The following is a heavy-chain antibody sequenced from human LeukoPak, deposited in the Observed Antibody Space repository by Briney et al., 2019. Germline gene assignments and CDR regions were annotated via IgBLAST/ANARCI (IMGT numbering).Heavy chain of an antibody. Sequence: SGPTLVNPTQTLTLTCTVSGFSLTSSGLGVGWIRQPPGQALEWLALIYWNDDKRYSPSLKNRLTITKDTSRNQVVLTVTNMDPMDTATYYCAHRTYYDSNGYYYKGDDAFDVWGQGTMVTVSS. CDR1: GFSLTSSGLG. J-gene: IGHJ3*01. D-gene: IGHD3-22*01. V-gene: IGHV2-5*01. CDR2: IYWNDDK. CDR3: AHRTYYDSNGYYYKGDDAFDV.